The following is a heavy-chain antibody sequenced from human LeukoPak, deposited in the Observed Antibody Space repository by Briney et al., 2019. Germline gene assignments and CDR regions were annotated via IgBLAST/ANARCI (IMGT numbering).Heavy chain of an antibody. CDR1: GYTFTAYY. CDR2: INPDSGGT. J-gene: IGHJ4*02. D-gene: IGHD2-2*01. CDR3: ATNPAATRGFDN. Sequence: ASVKVSCKASGYTFTAYYMHWLRQAPGQGLERMGWINPDSGGTKYAQKFQGRVTMTRDTSISTAYLEVSRLRSDDTAVYYCATNPAATRGFDNWGQGTLVTVSS. V-gene: IGHV1-2*02.